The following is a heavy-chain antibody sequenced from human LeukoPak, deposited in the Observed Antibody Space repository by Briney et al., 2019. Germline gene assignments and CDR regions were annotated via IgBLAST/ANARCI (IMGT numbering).Heavy chain of an antibody. CDR2: INPNSGGT. Sequence: ASEKVSCKASGYSFSDNYMHWVRQAPGQGLEWMGWINPNSGGTNYAQKFQGRVTMTRDASISTAYLELSRLRSDDTAVYYCAREVYGDSSFDYWGQGTLLTVSS. D-gene: IGHD4-17*01. CDR3: AREVYGDSSFDY. V-gene: IGHV1-2*02. J-gene: IGHJ4*02. CDR1: GYSFSDNY.